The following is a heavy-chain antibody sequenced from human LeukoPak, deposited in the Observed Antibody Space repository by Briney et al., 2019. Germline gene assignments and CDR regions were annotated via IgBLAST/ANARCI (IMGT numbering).Heavy chain of an antibody. J-gene: IGHJ4*02. CDR2: IKQDGSEK. Sequence: GGSLRLSCAVSGFTFSNYCMNWVRQAPRKGREWGANIKQDGSEKYYVDSVNGRFTISRDNAKNSLYLEMNSLRAEDTAVYYGTSGRYVDYWGQGTLVTVSS. CDR1: GFTFSNYC. V-gene: IGHV3-7*01. D-gene: IGHD3-16*01. CDR3: TSGRYVDY.